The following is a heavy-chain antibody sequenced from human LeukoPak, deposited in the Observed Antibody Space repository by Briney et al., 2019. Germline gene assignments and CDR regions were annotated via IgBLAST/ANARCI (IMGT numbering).Heavy chain of an antibody. CDR1: GITFGDYA. J-gene: IGHJ4*02. CDR3: TSCSSISCYTFDFDY. Sequence: GGSLRLSCTASGITFGDYAMSWVRQAPGKGLEWVGFIRSKAYGGTTEYAASVKGRSTISRDDSKSIAYLQMNSLKTEDTAVYYCTSCSSISCYTFDFDYWGQGTLVTVSS. V-gene: IGHV3-49*04. CDR2: IRSKAYGGTT. D-gene: IGHD2-2*02.